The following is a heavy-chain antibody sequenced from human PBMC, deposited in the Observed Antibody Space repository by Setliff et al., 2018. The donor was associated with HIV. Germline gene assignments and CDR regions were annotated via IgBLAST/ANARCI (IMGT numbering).Heavy chain of an antibody. CDR2: IYYNGST. J-gene: IGHJ5*02. Sequence: SETLSLTCTVSGGSIGSGGSYWSWIRQHPGKGLEWIGNIYYNGSTYCNPSLKSRVTISVDTSKNQFFLNLRSVTAADTAVYYWASWGRGRRANYNFWSGSSWFDPWGQGILVTVSS. CDR3: ASWGRGRRANYNFWSGSSWFDP. CDR1: GGSIGSGGSY. D-gene: IGHD3-3*01. V-gene: IGHV4-31*03.